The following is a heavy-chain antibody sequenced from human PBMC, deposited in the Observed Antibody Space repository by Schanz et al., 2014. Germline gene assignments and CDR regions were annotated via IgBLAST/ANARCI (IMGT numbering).Heavy chain of an antibody. J-gene: IGHJ5*02. V-gene: IGHV4-39*01. CDR2: VYFSGTT. Sequence: QLQLQESGPGLVKPSEPLSLTCTVSGGSISSGESYRGWIRQSPEEGLQYLGSVYFSGTTAYSPSLKGRVTISVDTSKNQFSLMLTSVTAADTAVYFCARHGGYYDVLNSFDIWGQGTLVTVSS. CDR1: GGSISSGESY. D-gene: IGHD3-16*01. CDR3: ARHGGYYDVLNSFDI.